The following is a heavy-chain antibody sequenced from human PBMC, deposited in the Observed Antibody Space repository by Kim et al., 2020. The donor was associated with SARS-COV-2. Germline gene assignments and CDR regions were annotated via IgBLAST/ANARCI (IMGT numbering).Heavy chain of an antibody. CDR3: ATPGSSAAMVLGGKKNDDY. D-gene: IGHD5-18*01. CDR1: GFTFSSYA. CDR2: ISGSGGST. J-gene: IGHJ4*02. V-gene: IGHV3-23*01. Sequence: RGSLRLSCAASGFTFSSYAMSWVRQAPGKGLEWVSAISGSGGSTYYADSVKGRFTISRDNSKNTLYLQMNSLRAEDTAVYYCATPGSSAAMVLGGKKNDDYWGQGTLVTVSS.